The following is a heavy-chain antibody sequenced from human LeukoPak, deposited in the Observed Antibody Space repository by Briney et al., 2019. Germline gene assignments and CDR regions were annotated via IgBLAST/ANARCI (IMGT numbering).Heavy chain of an antibody. J-gene: IGHJ4*02. CDR2: ITATGLHI. V-gene: IGHV3-21*01. D-gene: IGHD2-21*02. Sequence: GGSLRLSCAASGFTFSTYSMNWVRQAPGKGLEWVSAITATGLHIYYADSVKGRFTISRDNAKNSLYLQMNSLRAEDTAVYYCARDRVTEGLFDYWGQGTLVTVSS. CDR1: GFTFSTYS. CDR3: ARDRVTEGLFDY.